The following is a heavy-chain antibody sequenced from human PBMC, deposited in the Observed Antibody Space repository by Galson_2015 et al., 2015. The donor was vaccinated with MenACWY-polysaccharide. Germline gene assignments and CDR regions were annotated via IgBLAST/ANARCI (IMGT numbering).Heavy chain of an antibody. CDR3: ARVDCSGTTCYFAY. CDR1: GGSLSSPS. V-gene: IGHV1-69*02. D-gene: IGHD2-15*01. J-gene: IGHJ4*02. Sequence: SVKVSCKASGGSLSSPSIGWGRQAPGQGLEWMGRIVVVVGEANYAQKFQGRLTLTADRFRSTTGLELSRLTSEGTAVYYCARVDCSGTTCYFAYGGQGTLVTVSA. CDR2: IVVVVGEA.